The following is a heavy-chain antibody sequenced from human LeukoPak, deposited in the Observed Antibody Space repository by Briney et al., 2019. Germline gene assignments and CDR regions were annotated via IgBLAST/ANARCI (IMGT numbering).Heavy chain of an antibody. CDR2: INPDSGDT. J-gene: IGHJ4*02. CDR3: ARGQIVGAAPSVY. D-gene: IGHD1-26*01. Sequence: ASVKVSCKASGYTFTDYYMHWLRQAPGQGPEWMGWINPDSGDTKSAQKFQGRVIMTRETSIRTAYMELSRLRPDDTAVYYCARGQIVGAAPSVYWGRGTLVTVSS. V-gene: IGHV1-2*02. CDR1: GYTFTDYY.